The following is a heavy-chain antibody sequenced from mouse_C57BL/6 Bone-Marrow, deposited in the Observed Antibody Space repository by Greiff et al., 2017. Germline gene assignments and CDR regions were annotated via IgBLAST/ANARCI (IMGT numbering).Heavy chain of an antibody. CDR3: ARSDSARDY. CDR1: GYNIKDYY. V-gene: IGHV14-2*01. D-gene: IGHD3-2*01. Sequence: VQLQQSGAELVKPGASVKLSCTASGYNIKDYYMHWVKQRTEQGLEWLGRIDPEDGVTKYAPKFQGKATITADTSSNTAYLQLSSLTSDDTAVYYCARSDSARDYWGQGTTLTVSS. CDR2: IDPEDGVT. J-gene: IGHJ2*01.